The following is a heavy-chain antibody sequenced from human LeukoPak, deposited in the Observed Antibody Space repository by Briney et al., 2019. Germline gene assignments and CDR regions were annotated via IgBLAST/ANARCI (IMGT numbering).Heavy chain of an antibody. Sequence: SGESLKISCKGSGYSFTSYWIGWVRQMPGKGLEWMGIIYPGDSDTRYSPSFQGQVTISADKSISTAYLQWSSLKASDTAMYYCARHEGTAATPLVNWGQGTLVTVSS. CDR1: GYSFTSYW. J-gene: IGHJ4*02. D-gene: IGHD6-13*01. V-gene: IGHV5-51*01. CDR2: IYPGDSDT. CDR3: ARHEGTAATPLVN.